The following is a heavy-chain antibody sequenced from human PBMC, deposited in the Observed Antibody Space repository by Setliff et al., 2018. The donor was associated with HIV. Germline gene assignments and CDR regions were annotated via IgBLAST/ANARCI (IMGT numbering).Heavy chain of an antibody. CDR3: TTASGYYYDSSGYYYYFDQ. CDR1: GFIFKNTW. Sequence: PGGSLRLSCSASGFIFKNTWMSWVRQAPGKGLEWVGRIKIKTDGGTTDYTAPVKGRFTISRDDSKNTLYLQMNSLKTEDTAVYYCTTASGYYYDSSGYYYYFDQWGQGTLVTVSS. CDR2: IKIKTDGGTT. D-gene: IGHD3-22*01. V-gene: IGHV3-15*01. J-gene: IGHJ4*02.